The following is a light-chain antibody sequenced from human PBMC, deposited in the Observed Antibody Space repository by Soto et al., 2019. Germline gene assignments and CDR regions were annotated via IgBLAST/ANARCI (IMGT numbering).Light chain of an antibody. CDR2: DAS. Sequence: DIQMTQSPSTLSASVGDRVTITCRASQSISSWLAWYQQKPGKAPKLLIYDASSLESGVPSRFSGSGSGTEFTLTISSLQADGFATYYCQQYNSYSPQFTFGPGTKVDIK. CDR3: QQYNSYSPQFT. CDR1: QSISSW. J-gene: IGKJ3*01. V-gene: IGKV1-5*01.